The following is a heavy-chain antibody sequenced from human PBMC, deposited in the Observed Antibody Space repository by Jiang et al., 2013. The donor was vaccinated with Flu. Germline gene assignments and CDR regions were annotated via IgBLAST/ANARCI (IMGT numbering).Heavy chain of an antibody. V-gene: IGHV4-34*01. D-gene: IGHD1-1*01. CDR2: INHSGRA. J-gene: IGHJ4*02. Sequence: PSETLSLTCAVYGGSFSDYYWSWIRQPPGKGLEWIGQINHSGRANYNPSLKSRVTISVDTSKNQLSLKLSSVTAADTAVYYCARHKPNARAFEYWGQGNPGHRLL. CDR1: GGSFSDYY. CDR3: ARHKPNARAFEY.